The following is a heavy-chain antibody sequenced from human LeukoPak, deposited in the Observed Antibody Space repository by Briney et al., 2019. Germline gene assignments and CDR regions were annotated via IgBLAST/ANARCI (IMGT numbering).Heavy chain of an antibody. D-gene: IGHD5-18*01. CDR2: INPDGNKK. Sequence: GGSLRTSCAVSGLTFSSSWMDWVRQAPGKGLEWVASINPDGNKKYSADSVKGRFTISRDNAENSLYLQMNSLRVEDTAFYYCARDLAYSRLDYWGQGMLVTVSS. J-gene: IGHJ4*02. V-gene: IGHV3-7*01. CDR1: GLTFSSSW. CDR3: ARDLAYSRLDY.